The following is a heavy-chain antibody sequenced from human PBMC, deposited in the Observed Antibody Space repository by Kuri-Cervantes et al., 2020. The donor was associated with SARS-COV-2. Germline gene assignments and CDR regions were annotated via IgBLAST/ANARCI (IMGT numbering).Heavy chain of an antibody. CDR1: GYTFTSYG. D-gene: IGHD2-2*01. CDR2: ISPHTGNT. J-gene: IGHJ4*02. CDR3: ARASGYCSISWCSSPFDY. V-gene: IGHV1-18*01. Sequence: ASVKVSCKASGYTFTSYGITWVRQAPGQGLEWMGWISPHTGNTGYPQKLQGRVTMTTDTSTSTAYMELRSLRSDDTAVYYCARASGYCSISWCSSPFDYWGQGTLVTVSS.